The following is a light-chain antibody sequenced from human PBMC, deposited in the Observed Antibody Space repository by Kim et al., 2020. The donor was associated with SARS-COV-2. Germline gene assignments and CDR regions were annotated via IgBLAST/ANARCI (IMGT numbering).Light chain of an antibody. V-gene: IGLV1-44*01. CDR3: AAWDDSLNGVV. CDR2: SNN. CDR1: SSNIGSNT. Sequence: QSVLTQPPSASGTPGPRVTISCSGSSSNIGSNTVNWYQQLPGTAPKLLIYSNNQRPSGVPDRFSGSKSGTSASLAISGLQSEDEADYYCAAWDDSLNGVVFGGGTQLNVL. J-gene: IGLJ2*01.